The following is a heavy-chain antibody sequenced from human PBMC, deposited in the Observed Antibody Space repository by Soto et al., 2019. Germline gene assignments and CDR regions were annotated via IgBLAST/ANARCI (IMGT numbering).Heavy chain of an antibody. V-gene: IGHV3-23*01. J-gene: IGHJ5*02. CDR3: AKCTVDTIVTRGWCNWLDP. CDR1: GFTFSSSA. Sequence: EVQLLESGGGLVQPGGSLRLSCAASGFTFSSSAMSWVRQAPGKGLEWVSAIRGTNGNTHYAESVKGRLTISRDNSKNTLYLQMNFLRAEDTALYYCAKCTVDTIVTRGWCNWLDPWGQGTLVIVSS. D-gene: IGHD5-12*01. CDR2: IRGTNGNT.